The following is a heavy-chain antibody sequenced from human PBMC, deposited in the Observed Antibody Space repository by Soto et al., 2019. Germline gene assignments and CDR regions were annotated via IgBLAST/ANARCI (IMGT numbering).Heavy chain of an antibody. J-gene: IGHJ6*02. D-gene: IGHD6-13*01. CDR3: ARDRRYSSRWYGMDV. CDR2: IIPIFGTA. Sequence: SVKVSCKASGGTFSSYAISWVRQAPGQGLEWMGGIIPIFGTANYAQKFQGRVTITADESTSTAYMELSSLRSEDTAVYYCARDRRYSSRWYGMDVWGQGTTVTVSS. CDR1: GGTFSSYA. V-gene: IGHV1-69*13.